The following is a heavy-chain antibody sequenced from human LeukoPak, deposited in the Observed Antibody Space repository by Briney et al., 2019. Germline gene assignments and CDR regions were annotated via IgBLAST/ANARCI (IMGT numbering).Heavy chain of an antibody. CDR1: GFTFSYYS. CDR2: SNTDGTI. Sequence: PGGSLRLSCAASGFTFSYYSMNWVRQAPGKGLEWISYSNTDGTISYADSVKGRFTISRDNAKNSLYLPMNSLRDEDTAVYYCARDLHYAFDIWGQGTMVTASS. CDR3: ARDLHYAFDI. J-gene: IGHJ3*02. V-gene: IGHV3-48*02. D-gene: IGHD3-10*01.